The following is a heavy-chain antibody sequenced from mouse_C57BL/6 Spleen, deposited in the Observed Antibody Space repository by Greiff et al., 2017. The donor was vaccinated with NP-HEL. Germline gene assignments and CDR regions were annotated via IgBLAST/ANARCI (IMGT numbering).Heavy chain of an antibody. D-gene: IGHD2-3*01. CDR2: IDPSDSYT. Sequence: QVQLQQPGAELVMPGASVKLSCKASGYTFTSYWMHWVKQRPGQGLEWIGEIDPSDSYTNYNQKFKGKSTLTVDKSSSTAYMQLSSLTSEDSAVYYCARVYDGIDWGQGTLVTVSA. J-gene: IGHJ3*01. CDR3: ARVYDGID. CDR1: GYTFTSYW. V-gene: IGHV1-69*01.